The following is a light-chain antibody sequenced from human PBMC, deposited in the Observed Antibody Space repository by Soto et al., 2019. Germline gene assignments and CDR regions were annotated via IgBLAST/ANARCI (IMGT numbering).Light chain of an antibody. Sequence: EIVLTQSPATLSLSPGERATLSCRASQSVGKYLAWYQQRPGQAPRLLMFDVSYRATGTPARFSGRGSGTDFTLTISSLEPEDFAVYYCQQRTNWQLTFGGGTRVEIK. CDR3: QQRTNWQLT. J-gene: IGKJ4*01. CDR2: DVS. V-gene: IGKV3-11*01. CDR1: QSVGKY.